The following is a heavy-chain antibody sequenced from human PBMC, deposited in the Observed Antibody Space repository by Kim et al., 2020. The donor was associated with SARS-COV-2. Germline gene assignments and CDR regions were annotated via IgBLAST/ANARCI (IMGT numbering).Heavy chain of an antibody. CDR2: IYYSGST. V-gene: IGHV4-30-4*01. CDR3: ARATLGGGDCYLDY. D-gene: IGHD2-21*02. J-gene: IGHJ4*02. CDR1: GGSISSGDYY. Sequence: SETLSLTCTVSGGSISSGDYYWSWIRQPPGKGLEWIGYIYYSGSTYYNPSLKSRVTISVDTSKNQFSLKLSSVTAADTAVYYCARATLGGGDCYLDYWGQGTLVTVSS.